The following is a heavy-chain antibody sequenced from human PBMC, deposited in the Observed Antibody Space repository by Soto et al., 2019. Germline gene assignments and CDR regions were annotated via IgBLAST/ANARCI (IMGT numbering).Heavy chain of an antibody. V-gene: IGHV3-48*03. Sequence: GGSLRLSCAASGSTFSSYEMNWVRQAPGKGLEWVSYISSSGSTIYYADSVKGRFTMSRDNAKNSLYLQMNSLRAEDTAVYYCAREPTTIFGVVISGYYFDYWGQGTLVTVSS. D-gene: IGHD3-3*01. CDR3: AREPTTIFGVVISGYYFDY. CDR1: GSTFSSYE. J-gene: IGHJ4*02. CDR2: ISSSGSTI.